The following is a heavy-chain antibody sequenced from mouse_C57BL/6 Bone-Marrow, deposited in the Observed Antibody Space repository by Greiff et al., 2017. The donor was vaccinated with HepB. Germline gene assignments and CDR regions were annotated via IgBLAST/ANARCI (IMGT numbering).Heavy chain of an antibody. CDR2: INPRTGGT. CDR3: AITTVVATKWYFDV. Sequence: VQLQQSGPELVKPGASVKISCKASGYSFTGYYMNWVKQSPEKSLEWIGEINPRTGGTTYNQKFKAKATLTVDKSSSTAYMQLKSLTSEDSAVYYCAITTVVATKWYFDVWGTGTTVTVSS. V-gene: IGHV1-42*01. CDR1: GYSFTGYY. J-gene: IGHJ1*03. D-gene: IGHD1-1*01.